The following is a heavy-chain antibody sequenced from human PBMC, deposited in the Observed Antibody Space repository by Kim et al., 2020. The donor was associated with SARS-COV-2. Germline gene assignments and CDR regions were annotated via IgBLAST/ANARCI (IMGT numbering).Heavy chain of an antibody. D-gene: IGHD1-26*01. V-gene: IGHV4-59*01. Sequence: SRQSRVTRSVDTSKNQFSLKLSSVTAADTAVYYCAREAPVGGATYNWFDPWGQGTLVTVSS. J-gene: IGHJ5*02. CDR3: AREAPVGGATYNWFDP.